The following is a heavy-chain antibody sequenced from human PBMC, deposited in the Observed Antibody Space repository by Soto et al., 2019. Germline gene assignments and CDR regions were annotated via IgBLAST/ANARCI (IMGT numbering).Heavy chain of an antibody. CDR1: GGSISSYY. V-gene: IGHV4-59*08. D-gene: IGHD5-12*01. CDR3: ARRSYYSGYETYDY. Sequence: WETLSLTCTVSGGSISSYYWSWIRQPPGKGLEWIGYIYYSGSTNYNPSLKSRVTISVDKSKNQFSLKLSSVTAADTAVYYCARRSYYSGYETYDYWGQGTLVTSPQ. J-gene: IGHJ4*02. CDR2: IYYSGST.